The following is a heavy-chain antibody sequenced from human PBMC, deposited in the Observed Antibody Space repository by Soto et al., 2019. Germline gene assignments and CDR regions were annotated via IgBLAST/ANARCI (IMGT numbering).Heavy chain of an antibody. CDR3: ARPSLGGWFDP. V-gene: IGHV4-39*01. D-gene: IGHD3-16*01. CDR2: IYYSGST. J-gene: IGHJ5*02. CDR1: GGSISSSSYY. Sequence: SETLSLTCTVSGGSISSSSYYWGWIRQPPGKGLEWIGSIYYSGSTYYNPSLKSRVTISVDTSKNQFSLKLSSVTAADTAVHYCARPSLGGWFDPWGQGTLVTVSS.